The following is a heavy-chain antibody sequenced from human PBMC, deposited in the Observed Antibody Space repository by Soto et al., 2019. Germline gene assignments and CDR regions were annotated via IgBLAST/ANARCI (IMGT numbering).Heavy chain of an antibody. Sequence: GGSLRLSCAASGFQFSSYEMNWVRQAPGKGLEWVAHISHSGATIFYADSVKGRFTISRDNTNNSLSLQMNSLRAEDTAIYYCARGAFWYTTSTTDDAFDVWGRGTVVSVSS. V-gene: IGHV3-48*03. CDR1: GFQFSSYE. CDR3: ARGAFWYTTSTTDDAFDV. D-gene: IGHD6-6*01. J-gene: IGHJ3*01. CDR2: ISHSGATI.